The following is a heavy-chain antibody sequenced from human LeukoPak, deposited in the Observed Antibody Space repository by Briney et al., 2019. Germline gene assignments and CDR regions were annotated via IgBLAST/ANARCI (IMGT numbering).Heavy chain of an antibody. CDR2: MKQDGSEI. CDR3: ARVSGDGESSYRALDI. Sequence: GGSLRLSCAASRFTFSNYWMSWVRQAPGRGLEWVANMKQDGSEINYVDSVKGRFTISRDNAKNSLYLQMNSLRVEDTAVYYCARVSGDGESSYRALDIWGQGTMVTVSS. J-gene: IGHJ3*02. D-gene: IGHD1-26*01. V-gene: IGHV3-7*01. CDR1: RFTFSNYW.